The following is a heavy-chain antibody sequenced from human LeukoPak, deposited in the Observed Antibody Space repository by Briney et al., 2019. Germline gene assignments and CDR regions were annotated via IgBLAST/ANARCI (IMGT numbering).Heavy chain of an antibody. Sequence: PSETLSLTCAVYGGSFSGYYWSWIRQPPGKGLEWIGEINHSGSTNYNPSLKSRVTISVDTSKNQFSLKLSSVTAADTAVYYCARGDSSSWFDAFDIWGQGTMVTVSS. V-gene: IGHV4-34*01. CDR1: GGSFSGYY. D-gene: IGHD6-13*01. CDR2: INHSGST. CDR3: ARGDSSSWFDAFDI. J-gene: IGHJ3*02.